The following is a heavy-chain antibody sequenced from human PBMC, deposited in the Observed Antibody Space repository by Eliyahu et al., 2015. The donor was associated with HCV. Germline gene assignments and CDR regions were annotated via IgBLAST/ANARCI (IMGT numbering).Heavy chain of an antibody. CDR2: ISGSGGST. D-gene: IGHD3-22*01. CDR3: ANDLYIYDSSGYYFDY. Sequence: EVQLLESGGGLVQPGGSLRLSCAASGFTFSSYAMSWVRQAPGKGVGWVSAISGSGGSTYYADSVKGRFTISRDNSKNTLYLQMNSLRAEDTAVYYCANDLYIYDSSGYYFDYWGQGTLVTVSS. V-gene: IGHV3-23*01. J-gene: IGHJ4*02. CDR1: GFTFSSYA.